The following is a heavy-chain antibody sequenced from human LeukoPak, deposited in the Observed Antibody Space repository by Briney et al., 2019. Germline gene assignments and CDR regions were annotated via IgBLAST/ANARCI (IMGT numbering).Heavy chain of an antibody. V-gene: IGHV3-66*03. CDR1: GFTVSSNS. J-gene: IGHJ4*02. D-gene: IGHD6-13*01. Sequence: GGSLRLSCTVSGFTVSSNSMSWVRQAPGKGLEWVSFIYSDNTHYSDSVKGRFTISRDNSKNTLYLQMNSLRAEDTAVYYCAKDPRRYSRTGGYFDYWGQGTLVTVSS. CDR2: IYSDNT. CDR3: AKDPRRYSRTGGYFDY.